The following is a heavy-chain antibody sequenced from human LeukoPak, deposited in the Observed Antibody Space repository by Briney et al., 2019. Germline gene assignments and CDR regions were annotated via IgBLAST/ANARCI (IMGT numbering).Heavy chain of an antibody. CDR3: ARQRCGGDCYSGAFDI. CDR2: TSSSRSYI. CDR1: GFNPSSYS. J-gene: IGHJ3*02. D-gene: IGHD2-21*02. V-gene: IGHV3-21*01. Sequence: GGSLRLSCAASGFNPSSYSMNWLRQAPGKGMEWGSFTSSSRSYIYYADSVKGRFTISRDNAKNSLYLQMNSLRAEDTALYYCARQRCGGDCYSGAFDIWGQARMVTVSS.